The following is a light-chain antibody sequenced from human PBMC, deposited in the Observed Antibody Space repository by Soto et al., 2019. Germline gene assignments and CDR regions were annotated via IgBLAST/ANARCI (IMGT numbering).Light chain of an antibody. CDR1: QSVSSN. J-gene: IGKJ3*01. CDR3: QQYDLSLT. V-gene: IGKV3-15*01. CDR2: GAS. Sequence: EIVMTQSPATLSVSPGKRATLSCRASQSVSSNLAWYQQKPGQAPRLLIYGASTRATGVPARFSGSGSGTEFTLTISNLQSEDFAVYYCQQYDLSLTFGPGTKVETK.